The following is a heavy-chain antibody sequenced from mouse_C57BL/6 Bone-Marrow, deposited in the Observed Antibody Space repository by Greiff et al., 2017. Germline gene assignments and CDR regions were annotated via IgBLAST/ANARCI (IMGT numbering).Heavy chain of an antibody. CDR3: ARCTGDY. J-gene: IGHJ2*01. Sequence: QVQLQQPGAELVKPGASVKLSCKASGYTFTSYWMQWVKQRPGQGLEWIGEIDPSDSYTNSNQKFKGKATLTVDTSSSTAYMQLSSLTSEDAAVYYCARCTGDYWGQGTTLTVSS. V-gene: IGHV1-50*01. CDR1: GYTFTSYW. D-gene: IGHD4-1*01. CDR2: IDPSDSYT.